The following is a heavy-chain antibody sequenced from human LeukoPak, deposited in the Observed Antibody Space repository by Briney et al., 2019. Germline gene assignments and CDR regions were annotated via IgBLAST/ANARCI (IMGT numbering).Heavy chain of an antibody. Sequence: PGGSLRLSCAVSGFTFSSYWMSWVRQAPGKGLEWVANINQDGSEKYYVDSVKGPFTVSRDNAKNSLYLQMNSLRAEDTAVYYCARGRIGSYWGQGTLVTVSS. CDR2: INQDGSEK. J-gene: IGHJ4*02. CDR3: ARGRIGSY. D-gene: IGHD3-22*01. V-gene: IGHV3-7*04. CDR1: GFTFSSYW.